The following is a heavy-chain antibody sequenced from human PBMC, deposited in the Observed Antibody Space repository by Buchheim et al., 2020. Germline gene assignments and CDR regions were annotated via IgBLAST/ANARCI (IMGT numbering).Heavy chain of an antibody. CDR3: ARSPGGTQGDY. CDR1: GFTFSSYA. Sequence: QVQLVESGGGVVQPGRSLRLSCAASGFTFSSYAMHWVRQAPGKGLEWVAVISYDGSNKYYADSVKGRFTISRDNSKKTRYLQMNSLRAEDTAVYYCARSPGGTQGDYWGQGTL. J-gene: IGHJ4*02. CDR2: ISYDGSNK. V-gene: IGHV3-30*04. D-gene: IGHD1-26*01.